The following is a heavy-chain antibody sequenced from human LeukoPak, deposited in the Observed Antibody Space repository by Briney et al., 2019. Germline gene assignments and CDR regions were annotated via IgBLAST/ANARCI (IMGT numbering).Heavy chain of an antibody. CDR2: ISWDGNKV. D-gene: IGHD4-17*01. Sequence: GGSLRLSCVLSVLCFDHYGMHELRQGPGKALEWVSVISWDGNKVAYADSVKGRFTISRDNAKNSLYLQMTSLRPEDTAFYYCAKDRTVANPLHHFDHWGLGTLVTVSS. V-gene: IGHV3-9*01. CDR1: VLCFDHYG. CDR3: AKDRTVANPLHHFDH. J-gene: IGHJ4*02.